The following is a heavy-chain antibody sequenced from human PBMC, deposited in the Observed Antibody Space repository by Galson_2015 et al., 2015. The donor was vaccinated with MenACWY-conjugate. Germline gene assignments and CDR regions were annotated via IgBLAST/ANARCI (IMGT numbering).Heavy chain of an antibody. J-gene: IGHJ4*02. V-gene: IGHV7-4-1*02. D-gene: IGHD3-10*01. Sequence: GHGLEWIGRITTYTGDPTFAPAFTGRFVFSLDTSVSTTYLQISGLEAEDTAIYYCARELFYGSGDLKYWGQGTLVTVSS. CDR2: ITTYTGDP. CDR3: ARELFYGSGDLKY.